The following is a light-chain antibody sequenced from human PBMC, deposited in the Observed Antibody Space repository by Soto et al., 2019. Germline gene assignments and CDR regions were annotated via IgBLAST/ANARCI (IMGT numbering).Light chain of an antibody. CDR1: QSVSSY. CDR3: QQRSNWLT. Sequence: ETGLTQSPATLSLSPGERATLSCRASQSVSSYLAWYQQKPGQAPRLLIYDASNRATGIPARFSGSGSGTDFTLTISSLEPEDFAVYYCQQRSNWLTFGGGTKVEIK. V-gene: IGKV3-11*01. J-gene: IGKJ4*01. CDR2: DAS.